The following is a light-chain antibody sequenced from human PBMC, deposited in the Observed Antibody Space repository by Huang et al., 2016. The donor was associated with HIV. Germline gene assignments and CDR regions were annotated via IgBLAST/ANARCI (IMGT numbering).Light chain of an antibody. CDR2: YAS. CDR1: QSIGNS. V-gene: IGKV6-21*02. Sequence: EIVLNQSPDFQSVTPKEKVTITCRASQSIGNSLHWYQQKPGQSPSLLIKYASQSISGVPSRFSGSGFGTDFTLTINSLESEDAATYYCHQSRSFPYTFGQGTRLEIK. J-gene: IGKJ2*01. CDR3: HQSRSFPYT.